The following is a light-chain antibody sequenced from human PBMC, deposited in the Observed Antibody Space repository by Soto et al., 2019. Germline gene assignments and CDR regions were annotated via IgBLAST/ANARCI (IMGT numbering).Light chain of an antibody. CDR2: DVS. CDR3: SSYTSSSTLWV. Sequence: QSALTQPASVSGSPGQSITISCTGTSSDVGYYNYVSWYQQYPGKAPKLMIYDVSNRPSAVSNRFSGSKSGNAASLTISGLQAEDEADYYCSSYTSSSTLWVFGGGTKLTVL. V-gene: IGLV2-14*03. J-gene: IGLJ3*02. CDR1: SSDVGYYNY.